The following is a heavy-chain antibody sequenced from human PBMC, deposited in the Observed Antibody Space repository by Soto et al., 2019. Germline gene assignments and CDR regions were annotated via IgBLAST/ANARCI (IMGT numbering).Heavy chain of an antibody. V-gene: IGHV3-33*01. CDR2: IWYDGSNK. CDR3: ARKSNDAFDI. Sequence: QVQLVESGGGVVQPGRSLRLSCAASGFTFSSYGMHWVRQATGKGLEWVAVIWYDGSNKYYADSVKGRFTISRDNSKNTLYLQMNSLRAEDTAVYYCARKSNDAFDIWGQGTMVTVSS. CDR1: GFTFSSYG. J-gene: IGHJ3*02.